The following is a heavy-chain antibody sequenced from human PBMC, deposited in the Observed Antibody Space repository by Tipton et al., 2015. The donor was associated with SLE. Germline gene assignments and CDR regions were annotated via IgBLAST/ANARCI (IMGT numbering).Heavy chain of an antibody. CDR2: IYYSGTT. J-gene: IGHJ4*02. V-gene: IGHV4-39*01. CDR3: ARLVVVVAATGHFDY. Sequence: TLSLTCTVSGGSISSSSDYWGWIRQPPGKGLEWIGNIYYSGTTFYNPSLKSRVTISVDTSKNQFSLRLSSVTAADTAVYYCARLVVVVAATGHFDYWGQGALVTVSS. D-gene: IGHD2-15*01. CDR1: GGSISSSSDY.